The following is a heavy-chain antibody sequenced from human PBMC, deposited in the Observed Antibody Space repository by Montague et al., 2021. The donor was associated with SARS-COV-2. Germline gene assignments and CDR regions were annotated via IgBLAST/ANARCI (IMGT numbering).Heavy chain of an antibody. D-gene: IGHD5-24*01. CDR1: GTSFSGYY. J-gene: IGHJ4*02. V-gene: IGHV4-34*01. CDR3: ARDQGRWLQPGVYFDY. CDR2: INHGGST. Sequence: SDTLSLTCAVHGTSFSGYYWNWIRQPPGKGLEWIGEINHGGSTKYSPSLKSRLTISADTSKNQFSLKLTSVAAADTAVYYCARDQGRWLQPGVYFDYWGQGTLVTVSS.